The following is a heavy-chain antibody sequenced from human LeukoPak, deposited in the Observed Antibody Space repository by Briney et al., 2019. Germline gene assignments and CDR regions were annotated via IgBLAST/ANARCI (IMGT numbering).Heavy chain of an antibody. CDR3: ARHVYCSSTSCYYSEYFQH. Sequence: PSETLSLTCAVSGYSFSSGYYWGWIRQPPGKGLEWIGSIYHSGSTYYNPSLKSRVTISVDTSKNQFSLKLSSVTAADTAVYYCARHVYCSSTSCYYSEYFQHWGQGTLVAVSS. CDR2: IYHSGST. V-gene: IGHV4-38-2*01. CDR1: GYSFSSGYY. J-gene: IGHJ1*01. D-gene: IGHD2-2*01.